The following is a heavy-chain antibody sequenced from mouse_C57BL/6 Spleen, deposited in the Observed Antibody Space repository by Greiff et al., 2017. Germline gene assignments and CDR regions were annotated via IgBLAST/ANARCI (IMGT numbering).Heavy chain of an antibody. J-gene: IGHJ2*01. V-gene: IGHV1-26*01. CDR1: GYTFTDYY. D-gene: IGHD4-1*01. CDR2: INPNNGGT. CDR3: ARSNWYYFDY. Sequence: VQLQQSGPELVQPGASVKISCKASGYTFTDYYMNWVKQSHGKSLEWIGDINPNNGGTSYNQKFKGKATLTVDKSYSTAYMELRSLTSDDSAVYYCARSNWYYFDYWGQGTTLTVSS.